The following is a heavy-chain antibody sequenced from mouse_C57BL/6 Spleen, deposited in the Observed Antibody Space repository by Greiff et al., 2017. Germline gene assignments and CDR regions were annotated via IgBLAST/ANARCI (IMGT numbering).Heavy chain of an antibody. J-gene: IGHJ3*01. CDR1: GFSFNTYA. D-gene: IGHD4-1*01. Sequence: EVKLMESGGGLVQPKGSLKLSCAASGFSFNTYAMNWVRQAPGKGLEWVARIRSKSNNYATYYADSVKDRFTISRDDSESMLYLQMNNLKTEDTAMYYCVNWDVFAYWGQGTLVTVSA. CDR3: VNWDVFAY. V-gene: IGHV10-1*01. CDR2: IRSKSNNYAT.